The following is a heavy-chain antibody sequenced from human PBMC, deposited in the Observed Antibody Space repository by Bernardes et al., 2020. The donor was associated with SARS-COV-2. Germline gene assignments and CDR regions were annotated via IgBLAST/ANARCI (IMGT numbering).Heavy chain of an antibody. J-gene: IGHJ4*02. Sequence: SETLSLTCTVSGGSTSSSNYYWSWIRQPAGKGLEWIGCIYTSGSTNYNPSLKSRVTISADTSKNQFSLKLSSVTAADTAVYYCAREYYYDSSGYPQYYFDYWGQGTLVTVSS. CDR2: IYTSGST. CDR1: GGSTSSSNYY. V-gene: IGHV4-61*02. CDR3: AREYYYDSSGYPQYYFDY. D-gene: IGHD3-22*01.